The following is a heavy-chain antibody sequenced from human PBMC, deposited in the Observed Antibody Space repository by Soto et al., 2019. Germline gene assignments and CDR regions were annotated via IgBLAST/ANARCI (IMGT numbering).Heavy chain of an antibody. D-gene: IGHD3-10*01. V-gene: IGHV4-39*07. CDR3: ARYYGSGSLAYYYYYMDV. CDR2: IYYSGST. J-gene: IGHJ6*03. Sequence: SETLSLTCTVSGVSISSSSYYWGWIRQPPGKGLEWIGSIYYSGSTNYNPSLKSRVTISVDTSKNQFSLKLSSVTAADTAVYYCARYYGSGSLAYYYYYMDVWGKGTTVTVSS. CDR1: GVSISSSSYY.